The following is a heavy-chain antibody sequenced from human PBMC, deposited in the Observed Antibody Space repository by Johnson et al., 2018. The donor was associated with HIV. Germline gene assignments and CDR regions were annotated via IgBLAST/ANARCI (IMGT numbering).Heavy chain of an antibody. J-gene: IGHJ3*02. D-gene: IGHD1-26*01. V-gene: IGHV3-11*04. Sequence: VQLVESGGGLVKPGGSLRPSCVASGFTFSDYYMSWIRQAPGKGLDWVSYISSSSSTIYDADSVKGRFTLSRDNAKNSLYLQMHSLRAEDTAVYYCARGGREELHDAFDIWGQGTMVTVSS. CDR3: ARGGREELHDAFDI. CDR2: ISSSSSTI. CDR1: GFTFSDYY.